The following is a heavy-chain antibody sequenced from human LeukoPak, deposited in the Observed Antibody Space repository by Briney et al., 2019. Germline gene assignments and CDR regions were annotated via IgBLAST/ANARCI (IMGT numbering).Heavy chain of an antibody. CDR1: GGSISSHY. V-gene: IGHV4-59*11. Sequence: SETLSLTCTVSGGSISSHYWSWIRQPPGKGLEWIGYIYYSGSTNYNPSLKSRVTISVDTSKNQFSLKLSSVTAADTAVYYRARYVGGFDAEYFQHWGQGTLVTVSS. CDR2: IYYSGST. D-gene: IGHD3-9*01. CDR3: ARYVGGFDAEYFQH. J-gene: IGHJ1*01.